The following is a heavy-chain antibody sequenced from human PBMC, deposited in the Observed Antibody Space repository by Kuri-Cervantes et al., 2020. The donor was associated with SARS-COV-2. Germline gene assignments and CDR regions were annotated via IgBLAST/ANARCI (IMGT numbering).Heavy chain of an antibody. J-gene: IGHJ4*02. CDR2: ISVWNRNT. V-gene: IGHV1-18*04. Sequence: ASVKVSCKASGYTFITYGISWVRQAPGQGLEWLGWISVWNRNTDYAQKVQGRVTMTTDTSTSTAYMALRSLRSDDTAVYFCARGYYSHFDYWGQGTLVTVSS. CDR3: ARGYYSHFDY. D-gene: IGHD1-26*01. CDR1: GYTFITYG.